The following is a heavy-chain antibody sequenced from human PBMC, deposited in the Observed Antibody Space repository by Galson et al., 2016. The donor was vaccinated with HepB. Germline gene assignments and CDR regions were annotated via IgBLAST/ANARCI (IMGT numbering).Heavy chain of an antibody. CDR1: GYTFTSYG. CDR3: ARQTRLGRGSSSSGSNDAFCS. Sequence: SVKVSCKASGYTFTSYGISWVRQAPGQGLEWMGWISGYNGKTNSAQKFQGRVTMTTDTATTTAYMELRSLRFDDTAVYYCARQTRLGRGSSSSGSNDAFCSCGQGTMVTVSS. V-gene: IGHV1-18*01. D-gene: IGHD6-6*01. CDR2: ISGYNGKT. J-gene: IGHJ3*02.